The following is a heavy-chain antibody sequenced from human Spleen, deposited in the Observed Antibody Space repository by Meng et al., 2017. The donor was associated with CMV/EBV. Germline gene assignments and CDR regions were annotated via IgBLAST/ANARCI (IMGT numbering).Heavy chain of an antibody. CDR3: ARTIRYYYGSSDY. CDR1: GYTFTSYD. D-gene: IGHD3-10*01. Sequence: ASVKVSCKASGYTFTSYDINWVRQATGQGLEWMGWISAYNGNTNYAQNLQGRVTMTTDTSTNTAYMELRSLRSDDTAVYYCARTIRYYYGSSDYWGQGTLVTVSS. J-gene: IGHJ4*02. V-gene: IGHV1-18*01. CDR2: ISAYNGNT.